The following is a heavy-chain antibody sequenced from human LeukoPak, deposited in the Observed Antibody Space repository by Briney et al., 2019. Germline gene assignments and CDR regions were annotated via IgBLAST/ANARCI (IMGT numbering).Heavy chain of an antibody. CDR3: ARGARAGYNLEPFDY. Sequence: SETLSLTCTVSGGSMSSYYWSWIRQPPGKGLEWLGYIYYSGSTKYNPSLKSRVTLSVDTSKNQFSLKLSSVTAADTAVYYCARGARAGYNLEPFDYWGQGTLVTVSS. CDR1: GGSMSSYY. J-gene: IGHJ4*02. D-gene: IGHD5-24*01. CDR2: IYYSGST. V-gene: IGHV4-59*08.